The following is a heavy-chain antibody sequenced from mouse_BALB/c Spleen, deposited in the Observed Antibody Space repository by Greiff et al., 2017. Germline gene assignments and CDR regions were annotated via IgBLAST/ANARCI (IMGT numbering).Heavy chain of an antibody. CDR2: IWSGGST. J-gene: IGHJ3*01. Sequence: VQLQQSGPGLVQPSQCLSITCTVSGFSLTSYGVHWVRQSPGKGLEWLGVIWSGGSTDYNAAFISRLSISKDNSKCQVFFKMNSLHTNDTAIYYCATKGLRRAWFAYWGQGTLVTVSA. V-gene: IGHV2-2*02. CDR1: GFSLTSYG. CDR3: ATKGLRRAWFAY.